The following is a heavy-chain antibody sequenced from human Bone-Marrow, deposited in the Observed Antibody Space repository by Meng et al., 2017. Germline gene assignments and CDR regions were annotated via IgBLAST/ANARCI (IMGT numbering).Heavy chain of an antibody. CDR1: GFTFSSYA. CDR3: ATKTTELDN. Sequence: GESLKIFCAASGFTFSSYAMSWVRQAPGKGLEWVSAISGSGGSTYYADSVKGRFTISRDNSKNTLYLQMNSLRAEDTAVYYCATKTTELDNWGQGTQVTVSS. D-gene: IGHD1-1*01. CDR2: ISGSGGST. V-gene: IGHV3-23*01. J-gene: IGHJ4*02.